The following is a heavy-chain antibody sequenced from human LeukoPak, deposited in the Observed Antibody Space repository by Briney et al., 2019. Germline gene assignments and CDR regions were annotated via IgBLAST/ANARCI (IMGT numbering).Heavy chain of an antibody. Sequence: PSETLSLTCTVSGGSISSYYWSWIRQPPGKGLEWIGYIYYSGSTNYNPSLKSRVTISVDTSKNQVSLKLSSVTAADTAVYYCARDYDFWSGINNWGQGTLVTVSS. D-gene: IGHD3-3*01. J-gene: IGHJ4*02. V-gene: IGHV4-59*01. CDR3: ARDYDFWSGINN. CDR2: IYYSGST. CDR1: GGSISSYY.